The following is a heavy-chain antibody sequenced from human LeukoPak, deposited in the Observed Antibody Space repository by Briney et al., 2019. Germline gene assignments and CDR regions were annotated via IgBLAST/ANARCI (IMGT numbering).Heavy chain of an antibody. Sequence: GASVKVSCKAFGYTFTSNYMHWVRQAPGQGPEWMGVISPSGGSTTYAQKFQGRVTMTTDTSTSTAYMELRSLRSDDTAVYYCAREGNEWEQSSHDAFDIWGQGTMVTVSS. CDR1: GYTFTSNY. V-gene: IGHV1-46*01. J-gene: IGHJ3*02. CDR2: ISPSGGST. D-gene: IGHD1-26*01. CDR3: AREGNEWEQSSHDAFDI.